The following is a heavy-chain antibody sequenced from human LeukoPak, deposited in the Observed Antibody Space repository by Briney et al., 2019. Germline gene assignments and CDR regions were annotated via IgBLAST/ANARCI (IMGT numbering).Heavy chain of an antibody. J-gene: IGHJ4*02. CDR1: GGSISSYY. Sequence: SETLSLTCTVSGGSISSYYWSWIRQPPGKGLEWIGYIYYSGSTNYNPSLKSRVTISVDTSKNQFSLKLSSVTAADTAVYYCARGYYYGSGGPQFDYWGQGTLVTVSS. CDR3: ARGYYYGSGGPQFDY. V-gene: IGHV4-59*12. D-gene: IGHD3-10*01. CDR2: IYYSGST.